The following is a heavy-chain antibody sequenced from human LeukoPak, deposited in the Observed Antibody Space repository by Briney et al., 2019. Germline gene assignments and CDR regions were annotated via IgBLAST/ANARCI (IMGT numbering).Heavy chain of an antibody. CDR1: GFTVSTNY. CDR2: VYADGSA. V-gene: IGHV3-66*02. Sequence: GGSLGLSCAASGFTVSTNYMSWVHQAPGKGLEWVSVVYADGSAYYADSVKGRFSISRDNSKNTLFLQMSSLRAEDTAVYYCARDSVLGAGLGRYFDYWGQGTLVTVSS. D-gene: IGHD1-26*01. CDR3: ARDSVLGAGLGRYFDY. J-gene: IGHJ4*02.